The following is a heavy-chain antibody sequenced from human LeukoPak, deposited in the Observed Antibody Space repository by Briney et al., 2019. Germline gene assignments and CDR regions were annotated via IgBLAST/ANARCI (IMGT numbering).Heavy chain of an antibody. V-gene: IGHV4-61*02. CDR1: GGSISSESYY. CDR2: IYTSGST. CDR3: ARDMGGSGWYSLDY. D-gene: IGHD6-19*01. J-gene: IGHJ4*02. Sequence: SQTLSLTCTVSGGSISSESYYWSWIRQPAGKGLEWIGRIYTSGSTNYNPSPKSRVTISVDTSKNQFSLKLSSVTAADTDVYYCARDMGGSGWYSLDYWGQGTLVTVSS.